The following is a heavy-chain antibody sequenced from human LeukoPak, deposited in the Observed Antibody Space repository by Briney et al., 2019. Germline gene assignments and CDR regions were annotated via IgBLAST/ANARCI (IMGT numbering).Heavy chain of an antibody. Sequence: PSETLSLTCTVSGGSISSSSYYWGWIRQPPGQGLEWIGSIYYSGSTYYNPSLKSRVTISVDMSKNQFSLKLSSVTAADTAVYYCARRFPFWSGYSSFDYWGQGTLVTVSS. J-gene: IGHJ4*02. V-gene: IGHV4-39*01. CDR3: ARRFPFWSGYSSFDY. D-gene: IGHD3-3*01. CDR2: IYYSGST. CDR1: GGSISSSSYY.